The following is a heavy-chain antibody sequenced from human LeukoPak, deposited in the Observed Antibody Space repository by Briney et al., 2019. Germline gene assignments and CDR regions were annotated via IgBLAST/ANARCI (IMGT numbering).Heavy chain of an antibody. V-gene: IGHV3-7*03. CDR3: ARARDYYGSGSYRPLHYYYGMDV. CDR1: GFTFSSYW. D-gene: IGHD3-10*01. CDR2: IKQDGSEK. Sequence: GGSLRLSCAASGFTFSSYWMSWVRQAPGKGLEWVANIKQDGSEKYYVDSVKGRFTISRDNAKNSLYLQMNSLRAEDTAVYYCARARDYYGSGSYRPLHYYYGMDVWGKGTTVTVSS. J-gene: IGHJ6*04.